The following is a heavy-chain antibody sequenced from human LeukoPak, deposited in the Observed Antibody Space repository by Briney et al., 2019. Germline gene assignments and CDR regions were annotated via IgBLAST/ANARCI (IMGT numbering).Heavy chain of an antibody. CDR2: INHSGST. CDR1: GFTFSNYW. CDR3: ARVSTVTATDY. J-gene: IGHJ4*02. V-gene: IGHV4-34*01. Sequence: GSLRLSCVASGFTFSNYWMSWIRQPPGKGLEWIGEINHSGSTNYNPSLKSRVTISVDTSKNQFSLKLSSVTAADTAVYYCARVSTVTATDYWGQGTLVTVSS. D-gene: IGHD4-17*01.